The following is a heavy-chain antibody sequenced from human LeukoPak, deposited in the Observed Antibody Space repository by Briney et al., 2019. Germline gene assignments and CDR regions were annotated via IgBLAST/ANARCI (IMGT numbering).Heavy chain of an antibody. CDR3: MGVITGTGGSKTYFDFDY. D-gene: IGHD3-10*01. CDR2: IYYSGST. CDR1: GGSISSSSYY. V-gene: IGHV4-39*01. Sequence: SETLPLTCTVSGGSISSSSYYWGWIRQPPGKGLEWIGSIYYSGSTYYNPSLKSRVTISVDTSKNQFSLKLSSVTAADTAVYYCMGVITGTGGSKTYFDFDYWGQGTLVTVPS. J-gene: IGHJ4*02.